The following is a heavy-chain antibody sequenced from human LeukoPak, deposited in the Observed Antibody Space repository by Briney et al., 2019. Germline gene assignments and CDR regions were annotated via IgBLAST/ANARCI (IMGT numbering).Heavy chain of an antibody. J-gene: IGHJ4*02. CDR1: GFTFSDYG. CDR3: ARGYYHDSTGYNYGYYIDY. Sequence: PGRSLSLSCATSGFTFSDYGVHWVRRPPGMGLEWVAVIWYDGSNKYYADSVKGRFTISRGNSKNTLYLQMNSLRAEDTAVYYCARGYYHDSTGYNYGYYIDYWGQGTLVTVSS. CDR2: IWYDGSNK. V-gene: IGHV3-33*01. D-gene: IGHD3-22*01.